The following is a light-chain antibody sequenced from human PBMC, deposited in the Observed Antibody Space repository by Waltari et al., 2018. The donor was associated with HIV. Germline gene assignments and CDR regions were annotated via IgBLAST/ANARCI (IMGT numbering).Light chain of an antibody. V-gene: IGKV2-30*01. J-gene: IGKJ1*01. CDR3: MQGTHWPPSWT. CDR2: KVS. CDR1: QSLAYTDGNTH. Sequence: EVVLTQSPLALPVTLGQPTSISCRSSQSLAYTDGNTHLNWFQQRPGQSPRRLIYKVSNRDSGVPDRFSGSGSGTGFTLKISRVEAEDVGFYYCMQGTHWPPSWTFGQGTKVEIK.